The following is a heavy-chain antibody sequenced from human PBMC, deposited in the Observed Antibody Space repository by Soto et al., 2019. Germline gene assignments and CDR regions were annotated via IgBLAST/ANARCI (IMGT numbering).Heavy chain of an antibody. CDR1: GGSISGSYYD. D-gene: IGHD1-20*01. CDR2: VFYTGFT. J-gene: IGHJ4*02. Sequence: PSETLSLTCAVSGGSISGSYYDWGWLRQSPGRGPEWIGSVFYTGFTSYNPSLESLVSVSVDTSKNQFSLKVSAVTAADTAVYYCASSQKGYNWNYFDPWGQGALVTVSS. CDR3: ASSQKGYNWNYFDP. V-gene: IGHV4-39*01.